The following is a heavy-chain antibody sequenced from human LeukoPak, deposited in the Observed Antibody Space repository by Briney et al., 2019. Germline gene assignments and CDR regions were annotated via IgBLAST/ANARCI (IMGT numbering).Heavy chain of an antibody. Sequence: GGSLRLSCAASGLTFSSYGMHWVRQAPGKGLEWVAFIRYDGNNKNYADSVKGRFTISRDNSKNTLYLQMSSLRAEDTAVYYCAGTVVGATRPSPDYWGQGTLVTVSS. D-gene: IGHD1-26*01. CDR1: GLTFSSYG. CDR3: AGTVVGATRPSPDY. J-gene: IGHJ4*02. CDR2: IRYDGNNK. V-gene: IGHV3-30*02.